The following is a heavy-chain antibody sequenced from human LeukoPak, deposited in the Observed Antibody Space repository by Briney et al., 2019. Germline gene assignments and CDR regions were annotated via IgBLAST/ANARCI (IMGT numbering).Heavy chain of an antibody. D-gene: IGHD4-17*01. CDR2: ISYDGVNK. CDR3: AKDRALCGDYVAYFDP. J-gene: IGHJ5*02. CDR1: GFTFSNYA. Sequence: GGSLRLSCAASGFTFSNYAMHWVRQTPGKGLEWVAVISYDGVNKYYADSVKGRFTISRDNSKNTLYLQMNTLKTEDTAVYFCAKDRALCGDYVAYFDPWGQGTLVTVSS. V-gene: IGHV3-30*18.